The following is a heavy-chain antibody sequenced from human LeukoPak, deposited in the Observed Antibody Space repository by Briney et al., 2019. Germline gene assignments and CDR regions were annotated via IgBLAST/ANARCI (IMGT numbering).Heavy chain of an antibody. CDR3: ARDIELYYDFWSGYSNYFDY. Sequence: GGSLRLSCAASGFTFSSYAMSWVRQAPGKGLEWVANIKQDGSEKYYVDSVKGRFTISRDNAKNSLYLQMNSLRAEDTAVYYCARDIELYYDFWSGYSNYFDYWGQGTLVTVSS. J-gene: IGHJ4*02. CDR1: GFTFSSYA. CDR2: IKQDGSEK. V-gene: IGHV3-7*01. D-gene: IGHD3-3*01.